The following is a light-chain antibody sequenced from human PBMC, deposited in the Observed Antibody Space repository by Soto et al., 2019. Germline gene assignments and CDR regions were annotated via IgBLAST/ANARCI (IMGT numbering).Light chain of an antibody. CDR1: QSVSSF. Sequence: EIVLTQSTATLSFSPGERATLSCRASQSVSSFLAWYQQRPGQAPRLLIYDASNRAAGIPARFSASGSGTDFTLTISDVQPEDFALYYCHQRQSWPRTFGQGTKVDIK. J-gene: IGKJ1*01. V-gene: IGKV3-11*01. CDR2: DAS. CDR3: HQRQSWPRT.